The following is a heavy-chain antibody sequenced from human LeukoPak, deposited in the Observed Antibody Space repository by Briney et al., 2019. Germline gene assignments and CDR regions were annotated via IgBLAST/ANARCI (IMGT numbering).Heavy chain of an antibody. V-gene: IGHV3-30*02. CDR1: GFTFNSYG. Sequence: GGSLRLSCAASGFTFNSYGMHWVRQAPGKGLEWVAFIQYDGSNKYYADSVKGRFTISRDNSKNTLYLQMNSLRPEDTAVFYCAKARAVGPTKSLFVYWGQGTLVTVSS. J-gene: IGHJ4*02. CDR2: IQYDGSNK. D-gene: IGHD1-26*01. CDR3: AKARAVGPTKSLFVY.